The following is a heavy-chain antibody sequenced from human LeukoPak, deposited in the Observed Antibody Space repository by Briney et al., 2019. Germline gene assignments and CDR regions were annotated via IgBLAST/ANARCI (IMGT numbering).Heavy chain of an antibody. J-gene: IGHJ5*02. CDR3: ARMYYYDSGGSNWFDP. Sequence: ASVKVSCKASGYTFTNYDINWVRQATGQGLEWMGWMNPNSGNTGYAQKFQGRVTMTTNTSIKTAYMEPSSLRSEDTAVYYCARMYYYDSGGSNWFDPWGQGTLVTVSS. D-gene: IGHD3-10*01. V-gene: IGHV1-8*01. CDR2: MNPNSGNT. CDR1: GYTFTNYD.